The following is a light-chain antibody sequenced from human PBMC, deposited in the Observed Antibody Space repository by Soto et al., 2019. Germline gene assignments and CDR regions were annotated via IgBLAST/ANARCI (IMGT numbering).Light chain of an antibody. Sequence: DVQMTQSPSSLSASVGDRVTITCRASQVINSYLAWYQQKPGNSPKSLIYAASSLQTGVPSRFSGSESGTDFTLTINNLQPEDAATYYCQQYNISPLTFGGGTKVEIK. J-gene: IGKJ4*01. CDR2: AAS. CDR1: QVINSY. CDR3: QQYNISPLT. V-gene: IGKV1D-16*01.